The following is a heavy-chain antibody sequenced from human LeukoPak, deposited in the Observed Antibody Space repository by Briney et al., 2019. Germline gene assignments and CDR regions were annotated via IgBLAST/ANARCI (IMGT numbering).Heavy chain of an antibody. D-gene: IGHD5-18*01. J-gene: IGHJ4*02. CDR3: ASRYSPFDF. V-gene: IGHV3-11*04. CDR2: IDSSGSST. CDR1: RFTFSDYY. Sequence: PGGSLRLSCAASRFTFSDYYMSWIRQAPGKGLGWVSYIDSSGSSTYYADSVKGRFTISRDNAKNSLYLQMNSLRAEDTAVYYCASRYSPFDFWGQGTLVTVSS.